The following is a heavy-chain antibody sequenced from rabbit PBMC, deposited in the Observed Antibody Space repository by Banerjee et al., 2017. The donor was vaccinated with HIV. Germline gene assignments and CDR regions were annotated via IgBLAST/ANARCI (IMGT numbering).Heavy chain of an antibody. V-gene: IGHV1S40*01. D-gene: IGHD6-1*01. J-gene: IGHJ4*01. Sequence: WAKGRFTISKTSSTTVTLQMTSLTAADTATYFCARSRGFAGYAYALDLWGPGTLVTVS. CDR3: ARSRGFAGYAYALDL.